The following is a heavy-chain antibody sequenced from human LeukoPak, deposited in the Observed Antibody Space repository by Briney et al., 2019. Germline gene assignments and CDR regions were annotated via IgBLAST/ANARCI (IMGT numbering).Heavy chain of an antibody. CDR2: ISGSGGST. CDR3: AKSGRGGVVNGLDY. V-gene: IGHV3-23*01. Sequence: GGSLRLSCAASGFTFSSYAMSWVRQAPGKGLEWVSAISGSGGSTYYADSVKGRFTISRDNSKNTLYLQMNSLRAEDTAVYYCAKSGRGGVVNGLDYWGQGTLVTVSS. J-gene: IGHJ4*02. D-gene: IGHD3-3*01. CDR1: GFTFSSYA.